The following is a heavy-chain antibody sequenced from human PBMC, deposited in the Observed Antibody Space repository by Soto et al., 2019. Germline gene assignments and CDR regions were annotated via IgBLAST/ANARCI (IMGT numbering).Heavy chain of an antibody. CDR3: AKGDSTTHGDSFDI. Sequence: QVQLQESGPGLVKPSETLSLTCSVSGGSISFYNWNWIRQSPGKGLEWIGYIYHSGRTNYNHSLKSRVTISVDTSKNQFPLQLSSVTAADTAVDYCAKGDSTTHGDSFDIWGQGKMVTVSP. V-gene: IGHV4-59*01. CDR2: IYHSGRT. D-gene: IGHD6-13*01. CDR1: GGSISFYN. J-gene: IGHJ3*02.